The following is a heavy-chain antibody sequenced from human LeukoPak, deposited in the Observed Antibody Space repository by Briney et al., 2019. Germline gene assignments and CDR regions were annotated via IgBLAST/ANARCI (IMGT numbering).Heavy chain of an antibody. CDR3: AKITMIVVAPGAFDI. CDR1: GFTFSSYA. D-gene: IGHD3-22*01. J-gene: IGHJ3*02. V-gene: IGHV3-23*01. CDR2: ISGSGGST. Sequence: GGSLRLSCAASGFTFSSYAMSWVRQAPGKGLEWVSAISGSGGSTYYADSVKGRFTISRDNSKNTLYLQMNSLRAEDTAVYDCAKITMIVVAPGAFDIWGQGTMVTVSS.